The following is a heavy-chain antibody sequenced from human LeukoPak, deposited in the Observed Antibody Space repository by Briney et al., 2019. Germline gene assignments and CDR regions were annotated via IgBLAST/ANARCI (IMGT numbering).Heavy chain of an antibody. D-gene: IGHD5-24*01. Sequence: PETLSLTCAVYGGSFSGYYWSWIRQPPGKGLEWIGEINHSGSTNYNPSLKSRVTISVDTSKNQFSLKLSSVTAADTAVYYCAREPRPYNAWFDYWGQGTLVTVSS. CDR3: AREPRPYNAWFDY. V-gene: IGHV4-34*01. CDR2: INHSGST. J-gene: IGHJ4*02. CDR1: GGSFSGYY.